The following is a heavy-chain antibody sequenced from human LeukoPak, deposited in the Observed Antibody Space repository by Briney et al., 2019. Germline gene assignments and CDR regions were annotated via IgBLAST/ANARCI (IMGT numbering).Heavy chain of an antibody. Sequence: ASVKVSCKASGGTFSSYAISWVRQAPGQGLEWMGRIIPILGIANYAQKFQGRVTITADKSTSTAYMELSSLRSEDTAVYYCARETSDSSGWYSPYYYYYGMDVWGQGTTVTVS. J-gene: IGHJ6*02. CDR3: ARETSDSSGWYSPYYYYYGMDV. V-gene: IGHV1-69*04. CDR2: IIPILGIA. CDR1: GGTFSSYA. D-gene: IGHD6-19*01.